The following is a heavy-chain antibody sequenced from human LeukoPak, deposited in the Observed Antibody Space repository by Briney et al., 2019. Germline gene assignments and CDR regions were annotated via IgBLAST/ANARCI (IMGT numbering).Heavy chain of an antibody. CDR3: ARAELWFGELGGYYYYGMDV. V-gene: IGHV3-30*04. D-gene: IGHD3-10*01. J-gene: IGHJ6*04. CDR2: ISYDGSNK. CDR1: GFTFSSYA. Sequence: GRSLRPSCAASGFTFSSYAMHWVRQAPGKGLEWVAVISYDGSNKYYADSVKGRFTISRDNSKNTLYLQMNSLRAEDTAVYYCARAELWFGELGGYYYYGMDVWGKGTTVTVSS.